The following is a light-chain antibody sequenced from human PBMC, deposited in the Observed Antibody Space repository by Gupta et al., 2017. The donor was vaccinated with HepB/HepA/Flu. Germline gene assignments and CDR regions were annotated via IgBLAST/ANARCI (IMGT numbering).Light chain of an antibody. CDR1: SSDVGGYNY. Sequence: QSALTQPPSASGSPGQSVTISCTGTSSDVGGYNYVSWYQQHPGKAPKLMIYDDSKRPSGVPDRFSGSKSGNTAALTIXGXQTEDEXVYYCNSYEGSNNPCVFGGGTKITVL. J-gene: IGLJ2*01. CDR2: DDS. V-gene: IGLV2-8*01. CDR3: NSYEGSNNPCV.